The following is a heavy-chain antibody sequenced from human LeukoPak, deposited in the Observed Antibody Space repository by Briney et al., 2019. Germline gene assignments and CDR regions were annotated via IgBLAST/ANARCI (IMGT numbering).Heavy chain of an antibody. CDR1: GFTFSSYA. J-gene: IGHJ3*02. CDR2: ISYDGSNK. D-gene: IGHD3-3*01. Sequence: GGSLRLSCAASGFTFSSYAMHWVRQAPGKGLEWVAVISYDGSNKYYADSVKGRFTISRDNSKNTLYLQMNSLRAEDTAVYYCARADVFVQGGRAFDIWGQGTMVTVSS. V-gene: IGHV3-30*04. CDR3: ARADVFVQGGRAFDI.